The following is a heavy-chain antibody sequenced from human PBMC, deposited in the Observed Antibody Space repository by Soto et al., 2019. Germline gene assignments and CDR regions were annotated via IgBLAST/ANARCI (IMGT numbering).Heavy chain of an antibody. J-gene: IGHJ4*02. CDR3: AEGGGIRYTFVIFDY. V-gene: IGHV4-39*01. CDR2: IYYSGST. CDR1: GGSISSSSYY. Sequence: SETLSLTCTVSGGSISSSSYYWGWIRQPPGKGLEWIGTIYYSGSTYYNPSLKSRVTISVDTSQNQFSLKLSSVTAADTAVYYCAEGGGIRYTFVIFDYGGQETLVPVSS. D-gene: IGHD3-10*01.